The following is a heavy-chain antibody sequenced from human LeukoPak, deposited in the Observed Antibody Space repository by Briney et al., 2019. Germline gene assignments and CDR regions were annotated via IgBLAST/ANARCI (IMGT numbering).Heavy chain of an antibody. J-gene: IGHJ4*02. CDR1: GGSFSGYY. V-gene: IGHV4-34*01. CDR2: INHSGST. Sequence: PSETLSLTCAVYGGSFSGYYWSWIRQPPGKGLEWIGEINHSGSTNYNPSLKSRVTISVDTSKNQFSLKLSSVTAADTAVYYCARDSGSYFSYYFDYWGQGTLVTVSS. D-gene: IGHD1-26*01. CDR3: ARDSGSYFSYYFDY.